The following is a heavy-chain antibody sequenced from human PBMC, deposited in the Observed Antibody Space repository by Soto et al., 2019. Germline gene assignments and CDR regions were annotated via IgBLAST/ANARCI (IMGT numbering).Heavy chain of an antibody. CDR2: IYATGTT. J-gene: IGHJ5*02. Sequence: SDTLSLTCTVSGASISGFYWSWIRKSAGKGLAWIGRIYATGTTDYNPSLKSRVMMSVDTSKKQFSLKLRSVTAADTAVYYCVRDGTKTLRDWFDPWGQGISVTVS. V-gene: IGHV4-4*07. D-gene: IGHD1-1*01. CDR1: GASISGFY. CDR3: VRDGTKTLRDWFDP.